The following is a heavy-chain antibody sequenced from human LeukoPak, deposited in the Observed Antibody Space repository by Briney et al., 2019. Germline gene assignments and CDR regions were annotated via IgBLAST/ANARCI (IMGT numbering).Heavy chain of an antibody. CDR3: AKVRVPGSTWSFDY. J-gene: IGHJ4*02. V-gene: IGHV3-23*01. Sequence: GGSLRLSCAGSGFSFSTYGMTWVRQAPGKGLEWVSSVSSSGETTYYADSVKGRFTISRDNSKNTLYLQMNSLRAEDTAVYYCAKVRVPGSTWSFDYWGQGTLVTVSS. CDR2: VSSSGETT. D-gene: IGHD6-13*01. CDR1: GFSFSTYG.